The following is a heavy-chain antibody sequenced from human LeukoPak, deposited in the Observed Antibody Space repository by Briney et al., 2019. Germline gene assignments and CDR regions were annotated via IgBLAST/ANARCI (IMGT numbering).Heavy chain of an antibody. Sequence: PSETLSLTCTVSGGSISSYYWSWIRQPPGKGLEWIGYIYHSGSTYYSPSLKSRVTISVDRSKNQFSLKLSSVTAADTAVYYCARARHRYSGYFDYWGQGTLVTVSS. D-gene: IGHD5-12*01. CDR3: ARARHRYSGYFDY. CDR1: GGSISSYY. CDR2: IYHSGST. V-gene: IGHV4-59*12. J-gene: IGHJ4*02.